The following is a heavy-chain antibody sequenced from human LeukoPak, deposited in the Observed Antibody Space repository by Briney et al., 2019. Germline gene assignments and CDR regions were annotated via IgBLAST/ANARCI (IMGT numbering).Heavy chain of an antibody. J-gene: IGHJ4*02. CDR3: ARVREDSSAWAYFDF. Sequence: PGGSLTLSCAASGFTFSRYSMHWVRQAPGKGLVWVSRFDADGTTTRYADSVKGRFTISRDNAKNTLYLQMNSLRVEDTALYYCARVREDSSAWAYFDFWGQGTLVSASS. CDR1: GFTFSRYS. D-gene: IGHD6-6*01. CDR2: FDADGTTT. V-gene: IGHV3-74*01.